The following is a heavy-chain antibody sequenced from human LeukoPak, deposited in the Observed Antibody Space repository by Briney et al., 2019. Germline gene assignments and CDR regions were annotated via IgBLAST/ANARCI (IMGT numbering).Heavy chain of an antibody. D-gene: IGHD6-13*01. V-gene: IGHV4-59*08. CDR2: IYYSGST. CDR1: GGSISSYY. J-gene: IGHJ4*02. Sequence: SETLSLTCTVSGGSISSYYWSWIRQPPGKGLEWIGYIYYSGSTNYNPSLKSRVTISIDTSKNQFSLKLSSVTAADTAVYYCARGYSSSWYYFDYWGQGTLVTVSS. CDR3: ARGYSSSWYYFDY.